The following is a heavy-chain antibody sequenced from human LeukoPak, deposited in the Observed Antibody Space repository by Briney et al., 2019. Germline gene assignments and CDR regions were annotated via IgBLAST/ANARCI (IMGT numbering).Heavy chain of an antibody. CDR2: IRGKAYGATT. J-gene: IGHJ4*02. CDR3: TSSFGQLSFFDY. CDR1: GLTFSSHG. V-gene: IGHV3-49*04. Sequence: GGSLRLSCAASGLTFSSHGMSWVRQAPGKGLEWVGFIRGKAYGATTEYAASVKGRFTISRDDSKSIAYLQMNSLKTEDTAVYYCTSSFGQLSFFDYWGQGTLVTVSS. D-gene: IGHD3-10*01.